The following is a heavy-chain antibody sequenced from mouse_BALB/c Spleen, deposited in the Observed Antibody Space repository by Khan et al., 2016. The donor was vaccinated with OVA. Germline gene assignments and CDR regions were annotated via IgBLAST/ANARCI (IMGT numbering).Heavy chain of an antibody. J-gene: IGHJ3*01. CDR3: ARDYWFVY. Sequence: EVKLMESGGGLVKPGGSLKVSCAASGFTFSNYGMSWVRQTPEKRMDWVASISSGGNTYYIDSVKGRFTISRDNGRNILYLQMSSLRSEDTAMYYCARDYWFVYWGQGTLVTVSA. CDR2: ISSGGNT. CDR1: GFTFSNYG. V-gene: IGHV5-6-5*01.